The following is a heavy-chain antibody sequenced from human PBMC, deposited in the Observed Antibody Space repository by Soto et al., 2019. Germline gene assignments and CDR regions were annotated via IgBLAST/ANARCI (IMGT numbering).Heavy chain of an antibody. CDR3: ARDHHGPLDY. V-gene: IGHV1-2*02. D-gene: IGHD2-8*01. CDR1: GYTFTAYY. CDR2: VDPNSGGT. Sequence: QVQLVQSGAEVKKPGASVKVSCRPSGYTFTAYYIHWVRQTPGQGLEWMGWVDPNSGGTRDAQIFQRRVTLTRDTSTSTVYMELNWLRSADTALYYCARDHHGPLDYWGQGTLVTVSS. J-gene: IGHJ4*02.